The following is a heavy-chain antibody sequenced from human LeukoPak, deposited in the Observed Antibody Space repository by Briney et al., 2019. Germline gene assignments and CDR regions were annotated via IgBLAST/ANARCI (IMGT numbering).Heavy chain of an antibody. D-gene: IGHD1-26*01. Sequence: ASEKVSRKASGYTFTSYDINWVRQATGQGLEWMGWMNPNSGNTGYAQKFQGRVTMTRNTSISTTYMELSSLRSEDTAVYYCARGWGQWGLAWGFDIWGQGTMVTVSS. CDR3: ARGWGQWGLAWGFDI. V-gene: IGHV1-8*01. CDR1: GYTFTSYD. CDR2: MNPNSGNT. J-gene: IGHJ3*02.